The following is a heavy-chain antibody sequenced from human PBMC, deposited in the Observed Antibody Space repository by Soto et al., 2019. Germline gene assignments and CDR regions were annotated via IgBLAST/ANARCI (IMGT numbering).Heavy chain of an antibody. CDR1: GFTFSNYG. V-gene: IGHV3-33*01. D-gene: IGHD3-3*01. CDR2: IWYNGGNK. Sequence: QVQLVESGGGVVQPGRSLRLSCAASGFTFSNYGMHWVRQAPGKGLEWVAFIWYNGGNKYYAEPVKGRFAISRDNSKNTLYLPMNRLRAEDTAVYYCARDGDVNTVFGKDYWGKGTLVTVSS. CDR3: ARDGDVNTVFGKDY. J-gene: IGHJ4*02.